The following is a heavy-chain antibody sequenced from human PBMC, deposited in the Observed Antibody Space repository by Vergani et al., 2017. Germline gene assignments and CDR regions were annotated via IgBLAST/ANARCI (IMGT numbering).Heavy chain of an antibody. V-gene: IGHV3-7*01. Sequence: EVHLVESGGGLVQPGGSLRLSCAASGFNFGDYYMAWIRLAPGKGLDWVASIKREGTETFYVDSVEGRFTISRDNAKTTLYLQMNSLRDEDRGVYYCARISGGSAPYLHYWGQGTLVTVAS. CDR3: ARISGGSAPYLHY. CDR1: GFNFGDYY. J-gene: IGHJ1*01. D-gene: IGHD2-15*01. CDR2: IKREGTET.